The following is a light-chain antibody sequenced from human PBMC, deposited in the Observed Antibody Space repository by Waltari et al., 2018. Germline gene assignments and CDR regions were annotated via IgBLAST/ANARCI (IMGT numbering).Light chain of an antibody. CDR2: DAS. Sequence: EIVLTQSPATLSMSPGESATLSCRASQSVSSSLAWYQQKPGQAPRLLIYDASKRATSIPARFSGSGSGTDFTLTISNLEREDFVVYFCQQRSNWPPLTFGQGTKLEIK. J-gene: IGKJ2*01. V-gene: IGKV3-11*01. CDR1: QSVSSS. CDR3: QQRSNWPPLT.